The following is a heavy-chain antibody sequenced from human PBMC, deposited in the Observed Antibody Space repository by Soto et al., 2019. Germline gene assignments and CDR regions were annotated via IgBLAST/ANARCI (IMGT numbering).Heavy chain of an antibody. D-gene: IGHD2-15*01. CDR2: IIPIFGTA. V-gene: IGHV1-69*01. Sequence: QVQLVQSGAEVKKPGSSVKVSCKASGGTFSSYAISWVRQAPGQGLEWMGGIIPIFGTANYAQKFQGRVTITADESTSTAYMELSSLRSEDTAVYYCASWVRSPLGYCSGGSCYSHYRSSGWFDPWGQGTLVTVSS. J-gene: IGHJ5*02. CDR1: GGTFSSYA. CDR3: ASWVRSPLGYCSGGSCYSHYRSSGWFDP.